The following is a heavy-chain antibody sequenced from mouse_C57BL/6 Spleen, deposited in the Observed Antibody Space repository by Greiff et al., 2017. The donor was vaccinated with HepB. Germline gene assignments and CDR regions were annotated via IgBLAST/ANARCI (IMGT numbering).Heavy chain of an antibody. CDR3: TGDANWEAPAWVAD. V-gene: IGHV6-3*01. CDR1: GFTFSNYW. D-gene: IGHD4-1*01. Sequence: EVKVEESGGGLVQPGGSMKLSCVASGFTFSNYWMNWVRQSPEKGLEWVAQIRLKSDNYATHYAESVKGRFTISRDDSKSSVYLQMNNLRAEDTGIYYCTGDANWEAPAWVADWGQGTLVTVSA. CDR2: IRLKSDNYAT. J-gene: IGHJ3*01.